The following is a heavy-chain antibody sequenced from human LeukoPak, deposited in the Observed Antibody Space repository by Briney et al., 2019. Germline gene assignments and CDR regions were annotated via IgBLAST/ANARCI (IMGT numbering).Heavy chain of an antibody. CDR3: ARVRRVIRGVRDYSHHGMDV. D-gene: IGHD3-10*01. CDR1: GGSFTYYY. V-gene: IGHV4-34*01. J-gene: IGHJ6*02. CDR2: INHSGNI. Sequence: PSETLSLTCAVYGGSFTYYYWTWIRQSPGKGLEWIGEINHSGNIDYNPTLKSRVTISVDTSKKQFSLKLNSVTAADTAVYYCARVRRVIRGVRDYSHHGMDVWGQGTTVTVSS.